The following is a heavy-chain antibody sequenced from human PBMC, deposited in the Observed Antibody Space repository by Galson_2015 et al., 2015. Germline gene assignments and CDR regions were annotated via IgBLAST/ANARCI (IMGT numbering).Heavy chain of an antibody. CDR2: ISNDGSNK. D-gene: IGHD6-19*01. CDR1: GFTFSAYG. V-gene: IGHV3-30*18. Sequence: SLRLSCAASGFTFSAYGIHWVRQAPGKGLEWVAVISNDGSNKYYADSAKGRFTISRDNSKNTLYLQMNSLRAEDTAVYYCAKSRGVAATKGFGMDVWGQGTTVTVSS. J-gene: IGHJ6*02. CDR3: AKSRGVAATKGFGMDV.